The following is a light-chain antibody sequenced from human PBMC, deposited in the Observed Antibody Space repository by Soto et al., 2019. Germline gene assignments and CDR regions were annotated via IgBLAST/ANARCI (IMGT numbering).Light chain of an antibody. J-gene: IGKJ1*01. CDR1: QSLLHSNGYNY. CDR2: LGS. CDR3: MQPLQSWT. Sequence: DIVMTQSPLSLPVTPGEPASISCRSNQSLLHSNGYNYLDWYLQKPGQSPQLLIYLGSNRASGVPDRFSGSGSGTDFTLKISRVEAEDVGVYYCMQPLQSWTFGQGTKVEIK. V-gene: IGKV2-28*01.